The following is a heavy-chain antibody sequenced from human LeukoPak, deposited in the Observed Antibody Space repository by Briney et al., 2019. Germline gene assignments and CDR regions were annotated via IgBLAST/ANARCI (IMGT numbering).Heavy chain of an antibody. CDR1: GYTFTSYG. D-gene: IGHD6-13*01. J-gene: IGHJ5*02. V-gene: IGHV1-18*01. Sequence: ASVKVSCKASGYTFTSYGISWVRQAPGQGLEWMGWISAYNGNTNYAQKLQGRVTMTTDTSTSTAYMELRSLRSDDTAVYYCARDLGGIAAAGTWFDPWGQGTLVTVSS. CDR3: ARDLGGIAAAGTWFDP. CDR2: ISAYNGNT.